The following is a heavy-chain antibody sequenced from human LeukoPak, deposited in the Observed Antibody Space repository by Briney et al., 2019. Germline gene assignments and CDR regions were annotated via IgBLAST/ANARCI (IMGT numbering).Heavy chain of an antibody. CDR2: ISWNSGSI. J-gene: IGHJ3*02. CDR1: GFTSDDYA. D-gene: IGHD5-24*01. CDR3: AKGGIRDGYNPGAFDI. Sequence: PGRSLRLSCAASGFTSDDYAMHWVRQAPGKGLEWVSGISWNSGSIGYADSVKGRFTISRDNAKNSLYLQMNSLRAEDTALYYCAKGGIRDGYNPGAFDIWGQGTMVTVSS. V-gene: IGHV3-9*02.